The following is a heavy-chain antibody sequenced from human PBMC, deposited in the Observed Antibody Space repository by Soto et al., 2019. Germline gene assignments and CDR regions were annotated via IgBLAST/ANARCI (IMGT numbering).Heavy chain of an antibody. CDR1: GYTFTGYY. CDR2: INPNSGGT. D-gene: IGHD3-9*01. V-gene: IGHV1-2*02. Sequence: RASVKVSGKASGYTFTGYYMHWVRQAPGQGLEWMGWINPNSGGTNYAQKFQGRVTMTRDTSISTAYMELSRLRSDDTAVYYCARDYDILTGYNYFDYWGQGTQVTVSS. CDR3: ARDYDILTGYNYFDY. J-gene: IGHJ4*02.